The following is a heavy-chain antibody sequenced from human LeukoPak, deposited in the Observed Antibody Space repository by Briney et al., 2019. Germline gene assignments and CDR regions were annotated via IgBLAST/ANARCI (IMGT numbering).Heavy chain of an antibody. Sequence: PSETLSLTCTVSGGSISSYYWSWIRQPAGKGLEWIGRIYTSGSTNYNPSLKSRVTISVDTSKNQFSLKLSSVTAADTAVYYCARDLVGATFGYYYYYMDVWGKGTTVTISS. CDR2: IYTSGST. V-gene: IGHV4-4*07. D-gene: IGHD1-26*01. CDR3: ARDLVGATFGYYYYYMDV. J-gene: IGHJ6*03. CDR1: GGSISSYY.